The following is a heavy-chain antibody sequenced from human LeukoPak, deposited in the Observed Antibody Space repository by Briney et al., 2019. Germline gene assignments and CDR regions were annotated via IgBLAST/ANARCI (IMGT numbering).Heavy chain of an antibody. Sequence: GRSLRLSCAASGFTFRSYAMHWVRQAPGKGPEWVAVISYDGNNKYHADAVKGRFTISRDNSKNTLYLQMNSLRAEDTAVYSCAREVRSIVVVPAAMRFDYWGQGTLVTVSS. D-gene: IGHD2-2*01. J-gene: IGHJ4*02. CDR2: ISYDGNNK. CDR3: AREVRSIVVVPAAMRFDY. CDR1: GFTFRSYA. V-gene: IGHV3-30-3*01.